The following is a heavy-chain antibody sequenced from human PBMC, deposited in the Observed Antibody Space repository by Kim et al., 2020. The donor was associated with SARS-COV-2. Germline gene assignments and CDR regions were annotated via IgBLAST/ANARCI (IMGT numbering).Heavy chain of an antibody. CDR1: GFTFSNYA. CDR2: ISGTGGAT. J-gene: IGHJ4*02. D-gene: IGHD2-15*01. CDR3: VTSNHCYNGGCCGFRD. V-gene: IGHV3-23*01. Sequence: GGSLRLSCSASGFTFSNYAISWVRQAPGKGLEYVSLISGTGGATYYADSVKGRFTISRDNSKNTLYLQMSSLRAEDTAVYYCVTSNHCYNGGCCGFRDWGPGTTVSVS.